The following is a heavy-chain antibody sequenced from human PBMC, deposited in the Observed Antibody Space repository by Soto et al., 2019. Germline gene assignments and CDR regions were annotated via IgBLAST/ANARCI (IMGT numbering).Heavy chain of an antibody. Sequence: EPLPLTCPVVGGALSRYYWRWIRQPQGKGLEWIGYIYYSGSTNYNPSLKSRVTISVDTSKNQFSLKLSSVTAADTAVYYCARGALTTYSADRGQGTLVTVSS. CDR1: GGALSRYY. V-gene: IGHV4-59*01. D-gene: IGHD2-15*01. CDR2: IYYSGST. J-gene: IGHJ4*02. CDR3: ARGALTTYSAD.